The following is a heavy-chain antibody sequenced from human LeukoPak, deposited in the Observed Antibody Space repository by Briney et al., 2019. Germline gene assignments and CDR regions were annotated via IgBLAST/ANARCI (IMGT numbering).Heavy chain of an antibody. V-gene: IGHV3-23*01. CDR2: ISGSGGST. D-gene: IGHD5-18*01. Sequence: GGSLRLSCAASGFTFSSYAMSWVRQAPGKGLEWVSAISGSGGSTYYADSVKGRFTISRDNSKNTLYLQMNSLRAEDTAVYHCAKDRERGYSYGNYFDYWGQGTLVTVSS. CDR1: GFTFSSYA. J-gene: IGHJ4*02. CDR3: AKDRERGYSYGNYFDY.